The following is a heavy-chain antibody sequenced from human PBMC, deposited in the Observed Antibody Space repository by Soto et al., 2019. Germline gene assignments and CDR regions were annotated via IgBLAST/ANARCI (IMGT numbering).Heavy chain of an antibody. V-gene: IGHV4-30-2*01. CDR2: IYHSGST. Sequence: SETLSLTCAVSGGSISSGGYSWSWIRQPPGKGLEWIGYIYHSGSTYYNPSLKSRVTISVDRSKNQFSLKLSSVTAADTAVYYCATLLAGTAYYWCPGPLVTLSS. CDR3: ATLLAGTAYY. CDR1: GGSISSGGYS. J-gene: IGHJ4*02. D-gene: IGHD6-13*01.